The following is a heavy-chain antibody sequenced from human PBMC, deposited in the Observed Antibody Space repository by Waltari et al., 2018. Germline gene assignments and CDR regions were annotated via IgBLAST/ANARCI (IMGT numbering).Heavy chain of an antibody. CDR3: ARQVVVAARVIWWFDP. CDR1: GGSFRGYY. J-gene: IGHJ5*02. CDR2: INHSGST. Sequence: QVQLQQWGAGLLKPSETLSLTCAVYGGSFRGYYWSWIRQPPGKGLEWIGEINHSGSTNYNPSLKSRVTISVDTSKNQFSLKLSSVTAADTAVYYCARQVVVAARVIWWFDPWGQGTLVTVSS. V-gene: IGHV4-34*01. D-gene: IGHD2-15*01.